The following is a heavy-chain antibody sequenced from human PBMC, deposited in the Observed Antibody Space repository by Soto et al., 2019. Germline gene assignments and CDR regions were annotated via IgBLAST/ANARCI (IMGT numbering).Heavy chain of an antibody. V-gene: IGHV2-5*02. CDR3: ARYVSASPAGGFDP. J-gene: IGHJ5*02. CDR2: LYWDADN. Sequence: QITLKESGPALVKPTQTLTLTCTFSGFSLSTSGEAVGWIRQPPGEALEWLALLYWDADNRYNPTLKTSLTLAKATSKSQVVLTLTYLDPVDTATYYCARYVSASPAGGFDPWGQGILVTVCS. CDR1: GFSLSTSGEA. D-gene: IGHD2-2*01.